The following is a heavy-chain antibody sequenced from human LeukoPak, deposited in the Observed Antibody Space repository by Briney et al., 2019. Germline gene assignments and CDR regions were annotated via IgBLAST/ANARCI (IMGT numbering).Heavy chain of an antibody. CDR3: ARSGYSSPFDY. D-gene: IGHD6-13*01. J-gene: IGHJ4*02. CDR2: IYYSGST. Sequence: SETLSLTCTVSGGSTSSYYWSWLRQPPGKGLEWIGYIYYSGSTNYNPSLKSRVTISVDTSKNQFSLKLSSVSAADTAVYYCARSGYSSPFDYWGQGTLVTVSS. V-gene: IGHV4-59*01. CDR1: GGSTSSYY.